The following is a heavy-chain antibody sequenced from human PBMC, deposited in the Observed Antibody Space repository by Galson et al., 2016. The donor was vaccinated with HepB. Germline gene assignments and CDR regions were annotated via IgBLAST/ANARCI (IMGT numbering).Heavy chain of an antibody. D-gene: IGHD3-10*01. V-gene: IGHV4-31*03. Sequence: TLSLTCTVSNGSISGGIYYWSWIRQDTGKGLEWIGYISYSGSTYYNPSLKSRVLISIDTSKNHFSLKLSSVTAADTAVYYCASAPFSLYASGSYYRDYYYLDVWGKGTTVTVSS. CDR1: NGSISGGIYY. J-gene: IGHJ6*03. CDR2: ISYSGST. CDR3: ASAPFSLYASGSYYRDYYYLDV.